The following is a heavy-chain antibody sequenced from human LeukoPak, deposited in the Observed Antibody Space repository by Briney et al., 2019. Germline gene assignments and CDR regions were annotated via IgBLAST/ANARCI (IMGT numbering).Heavy chain of an antibody. D-gene: IGHD3-9*01. CDR2: IYSGGST. Sequence: GGSLRLSCAASGFTVSSNYMSWVRQAPGKGLEWVSVIYSGGSTYYADSVKGRFTISGDNSKNTLYLQMNSLRAEDTAVYYCARGGRDYDILTGYYIAGWFDPWGQGTLVTVSS. V-gene: IGHV3-66*01. CDR3: ARGGRDYDILTGYYIAGWFDP. CDR1: GFTVSSNY. J-gene: IGHJ5*02.